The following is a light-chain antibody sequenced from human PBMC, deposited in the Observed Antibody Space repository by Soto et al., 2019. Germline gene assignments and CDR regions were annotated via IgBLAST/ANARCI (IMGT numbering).Light chain of an antibody. V-gene: IGLV2-23*02. J-gene: IGLJ1*01. CDR3: CSYAGDSTPYV. Sequence: QSALTQPASVSGSHGLSITISCTGTSSDVGNYNLVSWYQQHPGKAPKLMIYEVSKRPSGVSNRFSGSKSGNTASLTISGLQAEDEADYYCCSYAGDSTPYVFGTGTKSPS. CDR1: SSDVGNYNL. CDR2: EVS.